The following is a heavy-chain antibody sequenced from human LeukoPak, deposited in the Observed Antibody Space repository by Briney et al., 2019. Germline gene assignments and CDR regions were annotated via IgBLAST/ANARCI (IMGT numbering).Heavy chain of an antibody. CDR3: AREYTLYRSGWFLDY. V-gene: IGHV4-39*07. J-gene: IGHJ4*02. Sequence: SETLSLSCAVSGDSSSNSIYYWGWIRQPPGEGLGWIGSIDYSGSTYYNPSLKSRATISIDTSKNQFSLKLSSVTAADTAVYYCAREYTLYRSGWFLDYWGQGTVVTVSS. D-gene: IGHD6-19*01. CDR1: GDSSSNSIYY. CDR2: IDYSGST.